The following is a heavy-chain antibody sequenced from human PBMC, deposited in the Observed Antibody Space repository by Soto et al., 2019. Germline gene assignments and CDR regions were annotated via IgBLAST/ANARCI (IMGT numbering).Heavy chain of an antibody. V-gene: IGHV1-18*01. Sequence: QVQLVQSGAEVKKPGASVKVSCKASGYTFTSYGISWVRQAPGQGLEWMGWISAYNGNTNYAQKLQGRVTMTTDTSTSTAYMELRSLRSDDTAVYYCAWSRDDFWSGQVIYYYYGMDVWGQGTTVTVSS. D-gene: IGHD3-3*01. CDR1: GYTFTSYG. J-gene: IGHJ6*02. CDR3: AWSRDDFWSGQVIYYYYGMDV. CDR2: ISAYNGNT.